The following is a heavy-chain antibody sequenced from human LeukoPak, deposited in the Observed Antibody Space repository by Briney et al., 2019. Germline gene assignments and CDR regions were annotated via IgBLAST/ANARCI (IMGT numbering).Heavy chain of an antibody. CDR1: GYTFTSYD. CDR2: MNPNSGNT. Sequence: APVKVSCKASGYTFTSYDINWVRQATGQGLEWMGWMNPNSGNTGYAQKFQGRVTMTRNTSISTAYMELSSLKSEDTAVYYCARIGTVASDFDYWGQGTLVTVSS. V-gene: IGHV1-8*01. J-gene: IGHJ4*02. D-gene: IGHD4-23*01. CDR3: ARIGTVASDFDY.